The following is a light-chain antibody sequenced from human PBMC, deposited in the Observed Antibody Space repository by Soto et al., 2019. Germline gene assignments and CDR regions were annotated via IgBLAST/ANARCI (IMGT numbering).Light chain of an antibody. CDR1: RGPFTSDNY. Sequence: QTVVTQEPSLPVSPGGPVTPPGAPSRGPFTSDNYPNWFQQKGGQPPRALIFSTSNKHSGTPARFSGSLLGGKAALTLSSVQPEDEADYYCLLFHGGSEGVFGGGTKVTVL. CDR2: STS. V-gene: IGLV7-43*01. J-gene: IGLJ2*01. CDR3: LLFHGGSEGV.